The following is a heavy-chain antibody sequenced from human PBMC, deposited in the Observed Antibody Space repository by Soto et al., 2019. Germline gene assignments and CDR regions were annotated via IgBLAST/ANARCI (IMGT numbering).Heavy chain of an antibody. CDR1: GFTFRSYW. CDR2: INSDGSST. J-gene: IGHJ4*02. Sequence: GGSLRLSCAASGFTFRSYWMQWIRQAPGKGLVWVSWINSDGSSTRYADSVKGRFTISRDNAKNTLYLQMNSLRAEDTAVYYCASGGSSLNFDSWGQGTLVTSPQ. D-gene: IGHD6-6*01. CDR3: ASGGSSLNFDS. V-gene: IGHV3-74*01.